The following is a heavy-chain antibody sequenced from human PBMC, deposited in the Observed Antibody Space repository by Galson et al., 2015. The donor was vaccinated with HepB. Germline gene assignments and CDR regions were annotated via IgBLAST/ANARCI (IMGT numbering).Heavy chain of an antibody. CDR2: VYTSGST. V-gene: IGHV4-61*02. CDR3: ARDRGDNWFDP. CDR1: GGSISSHSYY. Sequence: LSLTCTVSGGSISSHSYYWSWIRQPAGKGLEWIGRVYTSGSTYYNPSLKSRVTMSVDTSKNQFSLKLSSVTAADTAVYYCARDRGDNWFDPWGQGTLVTVSS. D-gene: IGHD3-10*01. J-gene: IGHJ5*02.